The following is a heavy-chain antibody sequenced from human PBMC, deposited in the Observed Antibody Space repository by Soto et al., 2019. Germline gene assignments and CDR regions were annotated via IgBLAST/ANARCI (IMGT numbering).Heavy chain of an antibody. CDR1: GFTFSSYA. Sequence: GGSLRLSCAASGFTFSSYAMSWVRQAPGKGLEWVSDVSAGGGYTYYADSVKGRFTISRDNSKNTLYLQMNSLRAEDTAVYYCAQSSSVWSNVDYWGQGTLVTVSS. CDR2: VSAGGGYT. D-gene: IGHD6-19*01. CDR3: AQSSSVWSNVDY. V-gene: IGHV3-23*01. J-gene: IGHJ4*02.